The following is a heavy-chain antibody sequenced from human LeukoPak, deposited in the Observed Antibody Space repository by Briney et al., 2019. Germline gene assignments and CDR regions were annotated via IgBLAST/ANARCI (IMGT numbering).Heavy chain of an antibody. CDR3: ARGGRISHSSGYYGYYYYGMDV. Sequence: KPSETLSLTCAVYGGSFSGYYWSWIRQPPGKGLEWIGEINHSGSTNYNPSLKSRVIISVDTSKNQFSLKLSSVTAADTAVYYCARGGRISHSSGYYGYYYYGMDVWGQGTTVTVSS. D-gene: IGHD3-22*01. J-gene: IGHJ6*02. CDR2: INHSGST. CDR1: GGSFSGYY. V-gene: IGHV4-34*01.